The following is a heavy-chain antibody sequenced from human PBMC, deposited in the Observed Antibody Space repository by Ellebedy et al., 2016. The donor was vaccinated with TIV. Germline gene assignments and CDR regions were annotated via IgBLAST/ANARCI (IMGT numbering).Heavy chain of an antibody. J-gene: IGHJ4*02. CDR1: GFTFGSFA. CDR2: ISSGGGNT. Sequence: GESLKISCAASGFTFGSFAMHWVRQAPGKGLEWLSVISSGGGNTYSADSVKGRFTITRDNFKNTLFLQMNRLRAEDTAVYYCAKGSSSGFNYDRVGFQYWGQGTLVTVSS. V-gene: IGHV3-23*01. D-gene: IGHD3-22*01. CDR3: AKGSSSGFNYDRVGFQY.